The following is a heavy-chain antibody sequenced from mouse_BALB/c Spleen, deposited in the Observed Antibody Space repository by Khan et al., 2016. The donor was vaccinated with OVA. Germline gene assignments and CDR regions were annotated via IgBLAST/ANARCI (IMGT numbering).Heavy chain of an antibody. V-gene: IGHV5-17*02. CDR2: ISSGNATI. Sequence: EVELVESGGGLVQPGGSRKLSCVASGFTFSSFGMHWVRQAPEKGLEWVAYISSGNATIYYADIVKGRFTISRDNTKNTLFLQMTSLRSEDTAMYYCARSMISTWYFDVWGAGTTVTVSS. D-gene: IGHD2-4*01. CDR3: ARSMISTWYFDV. J-gene: IGHJ1*01. CDR1: GFTFSSFG.